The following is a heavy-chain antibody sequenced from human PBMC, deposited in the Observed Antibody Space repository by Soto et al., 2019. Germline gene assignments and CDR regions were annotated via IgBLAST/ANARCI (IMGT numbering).Heavy chain of an antibody. Sequence: LGGSLRLSCAASGFTFSSYWMHWVRQAPGKGLVWVSRINSDGSSTSYADSVKGRFTISRDNAKNTLYLQMNSLRAEDTAVYYCARGSRYSGYPHWGQGTLVTVSS. D-gene: IGHD5-12*01. J-gene: IGHJ4*02. V-gene: IGHV3-74*01. CDR1: GFTFSSYW. CDR3: ARGSRYSGYPH. CDR2: INSDGSST.